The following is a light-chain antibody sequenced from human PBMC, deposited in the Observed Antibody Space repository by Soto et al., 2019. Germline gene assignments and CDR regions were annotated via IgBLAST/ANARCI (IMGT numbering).Light chain of an antibody. CDR1: QSVSSN. Sequence: ETVAMESAPTMSVYGERVDIAAGRSSQSVSSNLAWYQQKPGQAPRLLIYGASTRATGIPARFSVSGYETEFDLAMGSLQSEECAVYFCQDHCNWPWRFPEGTKV. J-gene: IGKJ1*01. CDR3: QDHCNWPWR. V-gene: IGKV3-15*01. CDR2: GAS.